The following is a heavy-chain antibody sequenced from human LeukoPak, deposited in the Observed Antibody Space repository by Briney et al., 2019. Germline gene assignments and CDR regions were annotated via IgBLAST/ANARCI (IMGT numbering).Heavy chain of an antibody. Sequence: ASVKVSCKASGYTFAMFGIRWVRQTPGQRVEWMGWSSAYNGDTQYSQRFQGGVTMSADTSTSTAYMELRSLRSDDTAVYYCARRTYSSSSSIFDYWGQGTLVTVSS. CDR2: SSAYNGDT. J-gene: IGHJ4*02. CDR3: ARRTYSSSSSIFDY. D-gene: IGHD6-6*01. CDR1: GYTFAMFG. V-gene: IGHV1-18*01.